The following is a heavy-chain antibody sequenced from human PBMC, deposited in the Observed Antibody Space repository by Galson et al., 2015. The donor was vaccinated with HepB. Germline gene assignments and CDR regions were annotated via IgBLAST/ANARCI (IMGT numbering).Heavy chain of an antibody. CDR2: ISSSSSHI. D-gene: IGHD2-2*01. J-gene: IGHJ5*02. CDR3: ARSPDIVEVPAAGNWFDP. CDR1: GFTFSTYG. Sequence: SLRLSCAAPGFTFSTYGMNWVRQAPGKGLEWVSSISSSSSHIYYADSVNGRFTISRDNAKKSLYLQMNSLRAEDTAVYYCARSPDIVEVPAAGNWFDPWGQGTLVTVSS. V-gene: IGHV3-21*01.